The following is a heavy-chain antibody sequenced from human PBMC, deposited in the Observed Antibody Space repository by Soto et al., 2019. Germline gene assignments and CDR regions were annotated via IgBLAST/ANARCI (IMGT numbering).Heavy chain of an antibody. CDR1: DDSITSGAYY. CDR3: ARLSPFGVVIRDY. Sequence: SETLSLTCTVSDDSITSGAYYWGLIRQPPGKGLEWIGTIQYRGSTYYNPSLKSRVTISVDTSKNQFSLKLSSVTAADTAVYYCARLSPFGVVIRDYWGQGTLVTVSS. J-gene: IGHJ4*02. CDR2: IQYRGST. D-gene: IGHD3-3*01. V-gene: IGHV4-39*01.